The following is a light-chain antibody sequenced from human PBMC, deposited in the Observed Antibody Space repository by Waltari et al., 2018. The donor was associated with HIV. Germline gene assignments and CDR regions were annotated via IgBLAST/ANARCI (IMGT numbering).Light chain of an antibody. V-gene: IGLV1-44*01. CDR2: SND. CDR3: AAWDVSLNGLV. CDR1: KSNTVSQP. J-gene: IGLJ2*01. Sequence: QSVLTQPPSASGPPGQRVTIPCSGRKSNTVSQPVHWYQQLPGKAPKLLIYSNDQRPSGVPYRFSGSKSGTSASLAISGLQSEDEAGYYCAAWDVSLNGLVFGGGTKVTVL.